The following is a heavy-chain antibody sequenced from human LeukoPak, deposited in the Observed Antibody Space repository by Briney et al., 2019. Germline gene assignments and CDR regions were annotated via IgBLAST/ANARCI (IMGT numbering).Heavy chain of an antibody. CDR1: GYTFTSYY. J-gene: IGHJ3*02. Sequence: ASVKVSCKASGYTFTSYYMHWVRQAPGQGLEWMGIISPSGGSTSYAQKFQGRVTITADESTSTAYMELSSLRSEDTAVYYCASLDYGGNSSTSAFDIWGQGTMVTVSS. CDR3: ASLDYGGNSSTSAFDI. CDR2: ISPSGGST. V-gene: IGHV1-46*01. D-gene: IGHD4-23*01.